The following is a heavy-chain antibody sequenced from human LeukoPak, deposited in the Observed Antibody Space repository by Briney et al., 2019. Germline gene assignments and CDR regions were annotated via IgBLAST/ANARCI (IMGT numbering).Heavy chain of an antibody. CDR1: EFTVSRNY. CDR3: TRDQMNY. CDR2: IVSNGDT. D-gene: IGHD5-24*01. J-gene: IGHJ4*02. Sequence: GGSLRLSCTASEFTVSRNYMLWVRQAPGKGLEWVSLIVSNGDTHYADSVKGRFTISRDTSKNTVYLQMNSLRVEDTAMYYCTRDQMNYWGQGTLVTVSS. V-gene: IGHV3-53*01.